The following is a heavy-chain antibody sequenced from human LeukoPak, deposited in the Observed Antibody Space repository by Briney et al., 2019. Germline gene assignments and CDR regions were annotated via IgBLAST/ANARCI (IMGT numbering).Heavy chain of an antibody. CDR2: IYHSGST. Sequence: SETLSLTCAVSGGSISSGGYSWSWIRQPPGKGLEWIGYIYHSGSTYYNPSLRSRVTISVDRSKNQFSLKLSSVTAADTAVYYCARGAPVVVVAAIPRWFDPWGQGTLVTVSS. V-gene: IGHV4-30-2*01. CDR1: GGSISSGGYS. D-gene: IGHD2-15*01. J-gene: IGHJ5*02. CDR3: ARGAPVVVVAAIPRWFDP.